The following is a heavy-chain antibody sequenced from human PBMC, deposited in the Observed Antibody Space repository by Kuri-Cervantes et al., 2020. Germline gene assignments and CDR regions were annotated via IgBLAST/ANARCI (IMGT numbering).Heavy chain of an antibody. CDR1: GFTFSSYA. D-gene: IGHD3-9*01. CDR2: ISHEYDYK. J-gene: IGHJ4*02. V-gene: IGHV3-30*07. Sequence: GESLKISCAASGFTFSSYAFHWLRQAPGKGLEWLAFISHEYDYKHYTDSVKGRFTISRDNSKNTLYLQMNSLRAEDTAVYYCARDSHDIVDYWGQGTLVTVSS. CDR3: ARDSHDIVDY.